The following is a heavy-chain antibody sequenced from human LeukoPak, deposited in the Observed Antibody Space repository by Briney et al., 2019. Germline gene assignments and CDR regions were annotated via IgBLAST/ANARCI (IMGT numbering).Heavy chain of an antibody. D-gene: IGHD2-15*01. CDR2: ISSSSSGFI. J-gene: IGHJ5*02. CDR3: ARVANVAARGKNWFDP. Sequence: GGSLRLSCAASGFIFSSYSMNWVRQAPGKGLEWVSSISSSSSGFIYYADSIKGRFTISRDNAKNSLYLQMNSLRAEDTAMYYCARVANVAARGKNWFDPWGQGTLVTVSS. V-gene: IGHV3-21*03. CDR1: GFIFSSYS.